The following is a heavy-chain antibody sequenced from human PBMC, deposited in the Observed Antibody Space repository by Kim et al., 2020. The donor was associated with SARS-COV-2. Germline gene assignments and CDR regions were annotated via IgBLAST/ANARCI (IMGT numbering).Heavy chain of an antibody. CDR2: ISPYTGDT. CDR1: GYFFPTYG. J-gene: IGHJ4*02. D-gene: IGHD1-26*01. Sequence: ASVKVSCKASGYFFPTYGVSWVRQAPGEGLEWMGWISPYTGDTNSAQKFQDRITLTTDTSKRTAYMELTSLTPDDTAVYYCARHLGAFYSGSDYWVQGTLVIVSS. V-gene: IGHV1-18*01. CDR3: ARHLGAFYSGSDY.